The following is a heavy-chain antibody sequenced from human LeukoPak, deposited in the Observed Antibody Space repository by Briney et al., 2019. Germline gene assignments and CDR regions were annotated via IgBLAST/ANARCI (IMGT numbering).Heavy chain of an antibody. J-gene: IGHJ6*03. CDR1: GGSISSYY. V-gene: IGHV4-59*01. CDR3: ARGGQQLNPYYYYYMDV. CDR2: IYYSGST. Sequence: SETLSLTCTVPGGSISSYYWSWIRQPPGKGLEWIGYIYYSGSTNYNPSLKSRVTISVDTSKNQFSLKLSSVTAADTAVYYCARGGQQLNPYYYYYMDVWGKGTTATVSS. D-gene: IGHD6-13*01.